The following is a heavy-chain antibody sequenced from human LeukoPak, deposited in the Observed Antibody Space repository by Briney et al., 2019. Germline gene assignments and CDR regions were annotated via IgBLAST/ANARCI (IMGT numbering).Heavy chain of an antibody. CDR1: GGSIGSSSYY. Sequence: SETLSLTCTVSGGSIGSSSYYWGWIRQPPGKGLEWIGSIYYSGSTYYNPSLKSRVTISVDTSKNQFSLKLSSVTAADTAVYYCARERLAVAGLDYWGQGTLVTVSS. D-gene: IGHD6-19*01. V-gene: IGHV4-39*07. J-gene: IGHJ4*02. CDR3: ARERLAVAGLDY. CDR2: IYYSGST.